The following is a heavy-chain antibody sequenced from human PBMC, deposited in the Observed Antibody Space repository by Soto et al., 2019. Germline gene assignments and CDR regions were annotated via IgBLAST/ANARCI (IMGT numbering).Heavy chain of an antibody. Sequence: SETLSLTCAVYGGSFSGYYWSWIRQPPGKGLEWIGEINHSGSTNYNPSLKSRVTISVDTSKNQFSLKLSSVTAADTAVYYCARTHNWNYYYYYGMDVWGQGTTVTVSS. CDR3: ARTHNWNYYYYYGMDV. J-gene: IGHJ6*02. D-gene: IGHD1-20*01. CDR1: GGSFSGYY. CDR2: INHSGST. V-gene: IGHV4-34*01.